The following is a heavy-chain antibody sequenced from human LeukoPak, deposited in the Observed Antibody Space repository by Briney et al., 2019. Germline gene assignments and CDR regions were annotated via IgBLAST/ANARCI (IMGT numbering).Heavy chain of an antibody. CDR1: GFTFSSYW. CDR2: IKQDGSEK. CDR3: ARAPPGRDLLGGFDF. Sequence: QPGGSLRLSCAASGFTFSSYWMSWVRQAPGKGLEWVANIKQDGSEKYYVDSVKGRFTISRDNARNSLYLQMNSLRAEDTAVYYCARAPPGRDLLGGFDFWGQGIRVTVSS. J-gene: IGHJ4*02. V-gene: IGHV3-7*01. D-gene: IGHD2-15*01.